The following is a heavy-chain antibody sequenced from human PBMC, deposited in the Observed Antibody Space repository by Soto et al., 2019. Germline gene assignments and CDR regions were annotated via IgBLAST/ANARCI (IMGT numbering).Heavy chain of an antibody. J-gene: IGHJ5*02. CDR2: SYYSGST. V-gene: IGHV4-39*01. CDR3: ARHYSSGSRNWFDP. CDR1: GGSINSSSYF. Sequence: SETLSLTCSVSGGSINSSSYFWGWVRQPPGKGLEWIGSSYYSGSTYYNPSLRSRVTISVDTSKNQFSLKLSSVTAADPAVFYCARHYSSGSRNWFDPWGQGTLVTVSS. D-gene: IGHD6-19*01.